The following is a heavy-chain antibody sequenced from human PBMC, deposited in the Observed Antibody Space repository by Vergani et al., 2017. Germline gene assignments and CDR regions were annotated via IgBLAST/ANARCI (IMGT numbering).Heavy chain of an antibody. CDR1: GFTFSSYE. CDR3: AREFYSSGWPYYFDY. Sequence: EVQLVESGGGLVQPGGSLRLSCAASGFTFSSYEMNWVRQAPGKGLEWVSYISSSGSTIYYADSVKGRFTISRDNAKNSLYLQMNSLRAEDTAVYYCAREFYSSGWPYYFDYGGQGTLVTVSS. D-gene: IGHD6-19*01. J-gene: IGHJ4*02. V-gene: IGHV3-48*03. CDR2: ISSSGSTI.